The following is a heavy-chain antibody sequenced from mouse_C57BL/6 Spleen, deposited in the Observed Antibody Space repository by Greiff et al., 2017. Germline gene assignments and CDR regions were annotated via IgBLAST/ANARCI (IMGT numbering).Heavy chain of an antibody. CDR3: ATNWDGAWFAY. V-gene: IGHV5-15*01. D-gene: IGHD4-1*01. Sequence: EVQRVESGGGLVQPGGSLKLSCAASGFTFSDYGMAWVRQAPRKGPEWVAFISNLAYSIYYADTVTGRFTISRENAKNTLYLEMSSLRSEDTAMYYCATNWDGAWFAYWGQGTLVTVSA. J-gene: IGHJ3*01. CDR1: GFTFSDYG. CDR2: ISNLAYSI.